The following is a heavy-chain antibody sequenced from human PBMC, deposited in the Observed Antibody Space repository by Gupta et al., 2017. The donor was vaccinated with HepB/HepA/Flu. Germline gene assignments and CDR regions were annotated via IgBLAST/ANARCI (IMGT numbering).Heavy chain of an antibody. CDR1: GYTFTSYY. Sequence: QVQLVQSGAEVKKPGASVKVSCQASGYTFTSYYMHWVRQAPGKGLEWMGIINPSGGSKSYEQKFQGRVTMTRETSTSTVYMELSSRRSEETAVYYCASEQYYDFWSGYLGGWGQGTLVTVSS. V-gene: IGHV1-46*01. CDR3: ASEQYYDFWSGYLGG. J-gene: IGHJ4*02. CDR2: INPSGGSK. D-gene: IGHD3-3*01.